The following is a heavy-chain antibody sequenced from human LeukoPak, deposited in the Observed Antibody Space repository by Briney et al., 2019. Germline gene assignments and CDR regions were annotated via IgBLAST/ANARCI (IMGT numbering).Heavy chain of an antibody. CDR2: INPNSGGT. D-gene: IGHD5-12*01. Sequence: RASVKVSCKASGYTFTGYYMHWVRQAPGQGLEWMGWINPNSGGTNYAQKFQGRVTMTRDTSISTAYMELSRLRSDGTAVYYCARDFERVDIVATISRYWGQGTLVTVSS. J-gene: IGHJ4*02. CDR1: GYTFTGYY. CDR3: ARDFERVDIVATISRY. V-gene: IGHV1-2*02.